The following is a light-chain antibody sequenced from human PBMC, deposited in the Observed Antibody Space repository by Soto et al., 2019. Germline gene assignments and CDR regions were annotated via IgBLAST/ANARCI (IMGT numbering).Light chain of an antibody. V-gene: IGKV3-11*01. CDR2: DAS. Sequence: EIVLTQSPATLSLSPGERATLSCRASQSVGSYLGWYQQKPGQAPRLLIYDASNRATGIPARFSGSGFGTDFTLTISSLEPEDSAVYYCQQHNQWPITFGQGTRLEIK. CDR1: QSVGSY. CDR3: QQHNQWPIT. J-gene: IGKJ5*01.